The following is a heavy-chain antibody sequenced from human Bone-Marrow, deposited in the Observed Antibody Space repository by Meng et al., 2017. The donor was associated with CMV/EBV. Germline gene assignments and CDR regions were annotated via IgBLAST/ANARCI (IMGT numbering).Heavy chain of an antibody. CDR1: GGSISGYY. J-gene: IGHJ6*02. V-gene: IGHV4-34*01. Sequence: SETLSLTCTVSGGSISGYYWSWIRQPPGKGLEWIGEINHSGSTNYNPSLKSRVTISVDTSKNQFSLKLSSVTAADTAVYYCARCSYYYYGMDVWGQGTTVTVSS. CDR3: ARCSYYYYGMDV. D-gene: IGHD2-15*01. CDR2: INHSGST.